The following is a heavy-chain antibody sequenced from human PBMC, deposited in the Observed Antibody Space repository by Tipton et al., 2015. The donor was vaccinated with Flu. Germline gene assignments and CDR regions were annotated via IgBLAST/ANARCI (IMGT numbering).Heavy chain of an antibody. CDR1: GGSISTSGYY. J-gene: IGHJ4*02. D-gene: IGHD1-1*01. V-gene: IGHV4-39*07. CDR2: ICYGGSS. Sequence: TLSLTCTVSGGSISTSGYYWGWIRQPPGKGLEWIGSICYGGSSYYTPSLKSRVTISLDMSKDQFSLKLASVTAADTAVYYCARVWSSFVATASLDYWGRGTLVTVSS. CDR3: ARVWSSFVATASLDY.